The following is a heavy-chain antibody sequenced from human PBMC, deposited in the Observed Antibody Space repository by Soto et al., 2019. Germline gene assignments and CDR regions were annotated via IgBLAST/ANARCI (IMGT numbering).Heavy chain of an antibody. Sequence: SETLSLTCTVSGGSISNFYWSWIRQPLGKGLEWIGYIYYSGTTNYTPSLKSRVTISVDTSKNQFSLKLSSLTAADTAIYYCARGPGIAAAGTPDFDYWGQGTLVTVSS. CDR2: IYYSGTT. CDR1: GGSISNFY. D-gene: IGHD6-13*01. J-gene: IGHJ4*02. CDR3: ARGPGIAAAGTPDFDY. V-gene: IGHV4-59*01.